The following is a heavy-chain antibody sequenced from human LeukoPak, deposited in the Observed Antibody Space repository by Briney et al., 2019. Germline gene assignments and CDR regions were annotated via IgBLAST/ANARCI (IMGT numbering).Heavy chain of an antibody. CDR1: GYSISSGYY. V-gene: IGHV4-38-2*02. Sequence: SETLSLTCTVSGYSISSGYYWGWIRQPPGKGLEWIGTIYHSGSTYYNPSLQSRVTISVDTSKNQFSLKLTSVTAADTAVYYCARVVEVTANIDYWGQGTLVTVSS. CDR3: ARVVEVTANIDY. D-gene: IGHD2-21*02. CDR2: IYHSGST. J-gene: IGHJ4*02.